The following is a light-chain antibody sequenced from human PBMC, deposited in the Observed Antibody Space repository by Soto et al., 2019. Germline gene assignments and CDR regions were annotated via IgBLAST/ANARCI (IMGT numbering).Light chain of an antibody. CDR1: SSDVGGYNF. V-gene: IGLV2-14*01. CDR3: TSYTSGSTLYV. CDR2: EVS. J-gene: IGLJ1*01. Sequence: QPVLTQPASVSGSPGQSITISCTGTSSDVGGYNFVSWYQQHPGKAPKLMIYEVSNRPSGVSNRFSGSKSGNTASLTISGLQTEDDADYYCTSYTSGSTLYVFGTGTKLTVL.